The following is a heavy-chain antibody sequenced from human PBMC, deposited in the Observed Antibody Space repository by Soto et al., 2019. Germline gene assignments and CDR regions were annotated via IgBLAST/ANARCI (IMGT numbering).Heavy chain of an antibody. CDR3: ANGEGGSSPYFDY. Sequence: EVQLLESGGGLVQPGGSLRLSCAASGFTFSSYAMSWVRQAPGKGLEWVSAISGSGGSTYYADSVKGRFTISRDNSKNTLYLQMTGLRAEDTAVYYCANGEGGSSPYFDYWGQGTLVTVSS. CDR1: GFTFSSYA. CDR2: ISGSGGST. V-gene: IGHV3-23*01. D-gene: IGHD6-6*01. J-gene: IGHJ4*02.